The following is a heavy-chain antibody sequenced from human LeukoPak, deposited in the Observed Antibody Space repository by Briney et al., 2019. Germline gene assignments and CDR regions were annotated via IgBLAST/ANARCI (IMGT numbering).Heavy chain of an antibody. CDR1: GFSFSTYS. CDR3: ATDIPETAAFYY. CDR2: IVGSSSTI. V-gene: IGHV3-48*04. J-gene: IGHJ4*02. D-gene: IGHD2-2*02. Sequence: GGSLRLSCAASGFSFSTYSMNWVRQAPGKGLEWVSYIVGSSSTIYYADSVKGRFTISRDNAKNSLYLQMDSLRAEDTAVYYCATDIPETAAFYYRGQGTLVTVPS.